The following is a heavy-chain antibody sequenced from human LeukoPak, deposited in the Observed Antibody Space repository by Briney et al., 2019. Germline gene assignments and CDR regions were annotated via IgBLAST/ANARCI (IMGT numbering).Heavy chain of an antibody. J-gene: IGHJ4*02. Sequence: GRSPRLSCAASGFTFSSYAMHWVRQAPGKGLEWVSAISGSGGSTYYADSVKGRFTISRDNSKNTLYLQMNSLRAEDTAVYYCAKVGNPSDYWGQGTLVTVSS. D-gene: IGHD1-26*01. V-gene: IGHV3-23*01. CDR2: ISGSGGST. CDR1: GFTFSSYA. CDR3: AKVGNPSDY.